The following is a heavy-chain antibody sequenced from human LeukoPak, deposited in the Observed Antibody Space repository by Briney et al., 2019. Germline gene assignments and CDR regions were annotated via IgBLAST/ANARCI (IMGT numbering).Heavy chain of an antibody. CDR2: IDPSDSYT. J-gene: IGHJ4*02. CDR3: ASPVGDSYGSGLDY. V-gene: IGHV5-10-1*01. Sequence: GESLKISCKGSGDSFTSYWISWVRQMPGKGLEWMGRIDPSDSYTNYSPSFQGHVTISSDKSISTAYLHWSSLKASDTAMYYCASPVGDSYGSGLDYWGQGTLVTVSS. D-gene: IGHD3-10*01. CDR1: GDSFTSYW.